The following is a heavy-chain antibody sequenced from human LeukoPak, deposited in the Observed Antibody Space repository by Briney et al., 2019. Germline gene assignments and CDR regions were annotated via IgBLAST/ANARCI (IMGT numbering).Heavy chain of an antibody. CDR3: ARGGCSGGSCYTGGDY. J-gene: IGHJ4*02. CDR1: GVSFSGYY. D-gene: IGHD2-15*01. Sequence: SETRSLTCAVYGVSFSGYYWSWIRQPPGKGLEWIGEINHSGSTNYNPSLKSRVTISVDTSKNQFSLKLSSVTAADTAVYYCARGGCSGGSCYTGGDYWGQGTLVTVSS. V-gene: IGHV4-34*01. CDR2: INHSGST.